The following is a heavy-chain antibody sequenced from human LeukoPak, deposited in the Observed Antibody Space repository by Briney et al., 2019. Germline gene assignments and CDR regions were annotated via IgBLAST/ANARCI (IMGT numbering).Heavy chain of an antibody. CDR1: GGSFTNYH. Sequence: SETLSLTCSVSGGSFTNYHWSWIRQPPGKGLEWIGEINDSGYTNTIPSLKSRVTISIDTSKSQFSLRLSSVTAADTAVYYCARGAITMIQGAVIVLDVWGQGTTVTVSS. CDR2: INDSGYT. CDR3: ARGAITMIQGAVIVLDV. V-gene: IGHV4-34*01. J-gene: IGHJ6*02. D-gene: IGHD3-10*01.